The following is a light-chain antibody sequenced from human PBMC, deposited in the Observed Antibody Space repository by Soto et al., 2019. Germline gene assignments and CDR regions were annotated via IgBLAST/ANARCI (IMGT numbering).Light chain of an antibody. Sequence: QSALTQPASVTGSPGQSITISCTRTSSDVGAYNCVSWYQQHPGKAPKLMIFEVSDRPSGVSNRFSGSKSGNTASLTISGLQAEDEADYYCSSYTSSNTLVFGGGTKLTVL. CDR3: SSYTSSNTLV. CDR2: EVS. CDR1: SSDVGAYNC. V-gene: IGLV2-14*01. J-gene: IGLJ2*01.